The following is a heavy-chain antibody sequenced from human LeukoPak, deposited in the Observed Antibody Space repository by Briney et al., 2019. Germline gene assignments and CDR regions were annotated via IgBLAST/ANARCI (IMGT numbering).Heavy chain of an antibody. CDR3: ARVGLTWNYYYGMDV. CDR2: IYYSGST. J-gene: IGHJ6*02. Sequence: SETLSLTCTVSGGSISSYYWSWIRQPPGKGLEWIGYIYYSGSTNYNPSLKSRVTISVDTSKNQFSLKLSSVTAADTAVYYCARVGLTWNYYYGMDVWGQGTTVTVSS. V-gene: IGHV4-59*01. D-gene: IGHD1-1*01. CDR1: GGSISSYY.